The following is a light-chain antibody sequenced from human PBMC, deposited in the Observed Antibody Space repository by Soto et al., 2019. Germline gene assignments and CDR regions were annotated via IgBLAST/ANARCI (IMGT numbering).Light chain of an antibody. CDR1: QSVSSN. CDR2: GAS. V-gene: IGKV3-15*01. J-gene: IGKJ1*01. CDR3: QQYNYWGAT. Sequence: EIVMTQSPATLSVSPGERATLSCRASQSVSSNVAWYQQKPGQAPRLLIYGASTRATGIPARCSGSGSGTEITLTISSLQSEDFAVYYGQQYNYWGATFGRGTKVEIK.